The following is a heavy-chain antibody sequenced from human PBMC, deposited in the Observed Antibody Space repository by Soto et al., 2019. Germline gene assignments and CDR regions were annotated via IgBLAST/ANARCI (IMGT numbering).Heavy chain of an antibody. CDR1: GGSISSSSYY. CDR2: IYYSGST. V-gene: IGHV4-39*01. D-gene: IGHD3-10*01. J-gene: IGHJ6*02. Sequence: SETLSLTCTVSGGSISSSSYYWGWIRQPPGKGLEWIGSIYYSGSTYYNPSLKSRVTISVDTSKNQFSLKLSSVTAADTAVYYCARRMTYYGSGRPHYYYYYGMDVWGQGTTVTVSS. CDR3: ARRMTYYGSGRPHYYYYYGMDV.